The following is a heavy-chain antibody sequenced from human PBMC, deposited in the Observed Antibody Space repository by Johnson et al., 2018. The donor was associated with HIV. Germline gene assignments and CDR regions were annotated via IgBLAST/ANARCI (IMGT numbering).Heavy chain of an antibody. D-gene: IGHD3-3*01. V-gene: IGHV3-30*02. CDR3: ARGGGWGWRGNDAFDI. Sequence: QVQLVESGGGVVHPGGSLRLSCAASGFTFNTYGMHWVRQAPGKGLEWVAFIRYDGGTKYYADSLKGRFTISRDNSKNTLYLQMNRLRAEDTAVYYCARGGGWGWRGNDAFDIWGQGTMVTVSS. CDR1: GFTFNTYG. CDR2: IRYDGGTK. J-gene: IGHJ3*02.